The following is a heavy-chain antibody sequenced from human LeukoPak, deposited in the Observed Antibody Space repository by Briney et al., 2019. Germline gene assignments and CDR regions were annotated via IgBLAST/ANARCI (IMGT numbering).Heavy chain of an antibody. CDR3: ARDSAGNDY. V-gene: IGHV3-7*01. D-gene: IGHD6-13*01. CDR2: IRQDGSEK. Sequence: GGSLRLSCEASGFTFSTYWMSWVRQAPGKGLEWVANIRQDGSEKYYVDSVKGRFTISRDNAKNSLYLQMNSLRAEDTAMYYCARDSAGNDYWGQGTLVTVSS. CDR1: GFTFSTYW. J-gene: IGHJ4*02.